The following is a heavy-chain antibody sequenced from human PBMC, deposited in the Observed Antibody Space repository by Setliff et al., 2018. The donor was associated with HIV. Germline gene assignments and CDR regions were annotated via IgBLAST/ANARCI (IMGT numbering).Heavy chain of an antibody. D-gene: IGHD1-26*01. Sequence: LSCAAPGLTFKNYWIHWVRQAPGKGLVWVSRINADSSSTTYADSVKGRFTISRDNAKNTVYLQMNSLRAEDTAVYYCARDRGYTIVGAAEGDHWGQGSLVTVSS. V-gene: IGHV3-74*01. CDR1: GLTFKNYW. J-gene: IGHJ4*02. CDR2: INADSSST. CDR3: ARDRGYTIVGAAEGDH.